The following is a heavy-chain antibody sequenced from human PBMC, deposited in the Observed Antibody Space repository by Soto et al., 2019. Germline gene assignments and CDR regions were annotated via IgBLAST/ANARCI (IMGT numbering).Heavy chain of an antibody. V-gene: IGHV1-2*02. J-gene: IGHJ3*02. CDR3: ARGRYESFYDYIWRIYRLGAFDI. Sequence: ASVKVSCKASGYTFTSYYMHWVRQAPGQGLEWMGWINPNSGGTNYAQKFQGRVTMTRNTSISTAYMELSSLRSEDTAVYYCARGRYESFYDYIWRIYRLGAFDIWGQGTMVTVSS. D-gene: IGHD3-16*02. CDR2: INPNSGGT. CDR1: GYTFTSYY.